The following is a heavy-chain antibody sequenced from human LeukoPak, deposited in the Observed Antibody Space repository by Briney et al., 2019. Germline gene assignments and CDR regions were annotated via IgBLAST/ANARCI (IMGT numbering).Heavy chain of an antibody. CDR3: VRRAYSGSGSSDY. J-gene: IGHJ4*02. CDR1: GYNFASFW. D-gene: IGHD3-10*01. Sequence: GESLKISCKDSGYNFASFWIGWVRQMPGKGLEWMGIVHPTDSETLYSPSFQGQVTISVGRSISTAYLQWSSLKTSDTAMYYCVRRAYSGSGSSDYWGQGTLVTVSS. V-gene: IGHV5-51*01. CDR2: VHPTDSET.